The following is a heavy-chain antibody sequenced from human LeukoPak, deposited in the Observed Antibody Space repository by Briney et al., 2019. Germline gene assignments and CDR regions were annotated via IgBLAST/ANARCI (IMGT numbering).Heavy chain of an antibody. CDR3: ARRPRGYTYGYYFDY. CDR2: SYYSGST. D-gene: IGHD5-18*01. J-gene: IGHJ4*02. Sequence: SETLSLTCTVSGGSISSTSYYWGWIRQPPGKGLEWIGSSYYSGSTYYNPSLKSRVTISVDTSKNQFSLKLSSVTAADTAVYYCARRPRGYTYGYYFDYWGQGTLVTVSS. CDR1: GGSISSTSYY. V-gene: IGHV4-39*01.